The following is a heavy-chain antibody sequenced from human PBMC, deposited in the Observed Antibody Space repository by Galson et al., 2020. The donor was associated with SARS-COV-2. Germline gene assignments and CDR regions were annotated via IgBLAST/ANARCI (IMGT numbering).Heavy chain of an antibody. CDR1: GGSFSGYY. D-gene: IGHD3-22*01. CDR3: ARGQYYYDSSGYGINWFDP. Sequence: SETLSLTCAVYGGSFSGYYWSWIRQPPGKGLEWMGEINHSGSTNYNPSLKSRVTISVDTSKNQFSLKLSSVTAADTAVYYCARGQYYYDSSGYGINWFDPWGQGTLVTVSS. V-gene: IGHV4-34*01. J-gene: IGHJ5*02. CDR2: INHSGST.